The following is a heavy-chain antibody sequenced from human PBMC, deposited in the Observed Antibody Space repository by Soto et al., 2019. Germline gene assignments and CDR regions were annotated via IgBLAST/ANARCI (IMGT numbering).Heavy chain of an antibody. Sequence: SETRSLTCTVSGGSISSSSYYWGWIRQPPGKGLEWIGSIYYSGSTNYNPSLKSRVTISVDKSKNQFSLKLSSVTAADTAVYYCARVAVAGTRVDYWGQGTLVTVSS. V-gene: IGHV4-39*07. CDR3: ARVAVAGTRVDY. D-gene: IGHD6-19*01. J-gene: IGHJ4*02. CDR2: IYYSGST. CDR1: GGSISSSSYY.